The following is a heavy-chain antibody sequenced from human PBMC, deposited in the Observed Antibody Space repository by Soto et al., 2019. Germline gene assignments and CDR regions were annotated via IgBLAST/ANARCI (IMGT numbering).Heavy chain of an antibody. CDR2: MNNDGSRT. CDR3: TRAGPATCTSTNCIAHSPDV. D-gene: IGHD1-26*01. J-gene: IGHJ6*04. V-gene: IGHV3-74*01. Sequence: EVQLVESGGGLVQPGGSLRLSCAASGFTFSSHWMHWVRQAPGKGLVWVSRMNNDGSRTDYADSVRGRFTISRDNAKNTLFLQMTSLRAEDAAVYFCTRAGPATCTSTNCIAHSPDVWGKGTTVTVSS. CDR1: GFTFSSHW.